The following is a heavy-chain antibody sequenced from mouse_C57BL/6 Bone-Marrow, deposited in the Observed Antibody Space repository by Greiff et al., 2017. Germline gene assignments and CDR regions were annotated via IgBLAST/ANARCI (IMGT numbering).Heavy chain of an antibody. CDR2: ISNLAYSI. D-gene: IGHD2-5*01. V-gene: IGHV5-15*01. J-gene: IGHJ1*03. CDR3: ARPYYSNYGGYFDV. CDR1: GFTFSDYG. Sequence: EVHLVESGGGLVQPGGSLKLSCAASGFTFSDYGMAWVRQAPRKGPEWVAFISNLAYSIYYADTVTGRFTISRENAKNTLYLEMISLRSEDTAMYYCARPYYSNYGGYFDVWGTGTTVTVSS.